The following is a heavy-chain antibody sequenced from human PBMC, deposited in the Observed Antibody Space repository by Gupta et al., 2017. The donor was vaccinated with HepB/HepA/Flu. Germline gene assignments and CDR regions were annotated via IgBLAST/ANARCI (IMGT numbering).Heavy chain of an antibody. CDR2: ISAYNGNT. D-gene: IGHD1-26*01. Sequence: QVQLVQSGAEVKKPGASVKVSCKASGYTFTSYGISWVRQAPGQGLEWMGWISAYNGNTNYAQKLQGRVTMTTDTSTSTAYMELRSLRSDDTAVYYCARDTGPPWELITDAFDIWGQGTMVTVSS. J-gene: IGHJ3*02. CDR3: ARDTGPPWELITDAFDI. V-gene: IGHV1-18*01. CDR1: GYTFTSYG.